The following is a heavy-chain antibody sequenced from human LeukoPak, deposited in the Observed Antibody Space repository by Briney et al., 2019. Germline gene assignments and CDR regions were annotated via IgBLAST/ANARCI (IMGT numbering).Heavy chain of an antibody. CDR1: GGSISSSSYY. V-gene: IGHV4-39*01. J-gene: IGHJ5*02. D-gene: IGHD3-10*01. CDR2: IYYSGST. CDR3: ARLGEVLINWFDP. Sequence: SETLSLTCTVSGGSISSSSYYWGWIRQPPGKGLEWIGSIYYSGSTYYNPSLKSRVTISVDTSKNQFSLKLSSVTAADTAVYYCARLGEVLINWFDPWGQGTLVTVSS.